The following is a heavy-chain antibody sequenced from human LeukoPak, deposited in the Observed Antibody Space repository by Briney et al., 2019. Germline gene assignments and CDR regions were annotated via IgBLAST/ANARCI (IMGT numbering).Heavy chain of an antibody. J-gene: IGHJ4*02. Sequence: GGSLRLSCAASGFTFSSYSMNWVRQAPGKGLEWVSSISSSSSYIYYADSVKGRFTISRDNAKNSLYLQMNSLRAEDTAVYYCARGLRDIVATYDYWGQGTLVTVSS. CDR1: GFTFSSYS. V-gene: IGHV3-21*01. CDR2: ISSSSSYI. D-gene: IGHD5-12*01. CDR3: ARGLRDIVATYDY.